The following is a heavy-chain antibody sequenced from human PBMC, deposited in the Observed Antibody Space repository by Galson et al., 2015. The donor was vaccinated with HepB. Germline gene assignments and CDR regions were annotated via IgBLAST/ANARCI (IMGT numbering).Heavy chain of an antibody. V-gene: IGHV3-21*01. Sequence: SLRLSCAASGFTFSSYSMNWVRQAPGKGLEWVSSISNSSSYIYYADSVKGRFTISRDNAKNSLYLQMNSLRAEDTAVYYCASGGGIAARRGFFVYWGQGTLVTVSS. CDR1: GFTFSSYS. CDR2: ISNSSSYI. J-gene: IGHJ4*02. CDR3: ASGGGIAARRGFFVY. D-gene: IGHD6-6*01.